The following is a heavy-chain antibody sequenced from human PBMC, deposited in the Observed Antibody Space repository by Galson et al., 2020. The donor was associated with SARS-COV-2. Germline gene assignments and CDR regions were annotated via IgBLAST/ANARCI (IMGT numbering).Heavy chain of an antibody. CDR1: GFSLSTSGVG. V-gene: IGHV2-5*02. J-gene: IGHJ4*02. Sequence: SGPTLVKPTQTLTLTCTFSGFSLSTSGVGVGWIRQPPGKALEWLALIYWDADKRYSPSLKSRLTITKDTSKNQVVLTMTNTDPADTATYYCAHRRGRGLGGGLNYWGQGTLVTVSS. D-gene: IGHD3-10*01. CDR2: IYWDADK. CDR3: AHRRGRGLGGGLNY.